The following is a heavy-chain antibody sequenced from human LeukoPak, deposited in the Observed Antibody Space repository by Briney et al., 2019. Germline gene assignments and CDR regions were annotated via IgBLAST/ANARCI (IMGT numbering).Heavy chain of an antibody. J-gene: IGHJ5*02. Sequence: ASVKVSCKASGYTFTSYDINWVRQATGQGLEWMGWMNPNSGNTGYAQKFQGRVTITRNTSISTAYMELSSLRSEDTAVYYCARDYYDSRWFDPWGQGTLVTVSS. CDR3: ARDYYDSRWFDP. V-gene: IGHV1-8*03. D-gene: IGHD3-22*01. CDR2: MNPNSGNT. CDR1: GYTFTSYD.